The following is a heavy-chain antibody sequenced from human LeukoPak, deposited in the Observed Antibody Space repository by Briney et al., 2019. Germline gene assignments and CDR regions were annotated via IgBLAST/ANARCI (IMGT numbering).Heavy chain of an antibody. J-gene: IGHJ4*02. Sequence: GASVKVSCKASGGTFSSYAISWVRQAPGQGLEWMGRIIPILGTANYAQKFQGRVTITADKSTSTAYMELSSLRSEDTAVYYCARDSRNYYDSSGYSFNLYYFDYWGQGTLVTVSS. CDR1: GGTFSSYA. V-gene: IGHV1-69*04. CDR3: ARDSRNYYDSSGYSFNLYYFDY. CDR2: IIPILGTA. D-gene: IGHD3-22*01.